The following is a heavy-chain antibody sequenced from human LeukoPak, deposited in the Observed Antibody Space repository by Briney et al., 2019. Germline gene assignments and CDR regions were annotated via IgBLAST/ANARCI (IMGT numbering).Heavy chain of an antibody. CDR1: GFTFSSYW. Sequence: PGGSLRLSCAASGFTFSSYWMSWVRQTPGKGLEWVSSISSSSTYIYYADSVKGRFTISRDNAKNSLYLQMNSLRAEDTAVYYCAREPTAMILWGQGTLVTVSS. J-gene: IGHJ4*02. D-gene: IGHD5-18*01. CDR2: ISSSSTYI. V-gene: IGHV3-21*01. CDR3: AREPTAMIL.